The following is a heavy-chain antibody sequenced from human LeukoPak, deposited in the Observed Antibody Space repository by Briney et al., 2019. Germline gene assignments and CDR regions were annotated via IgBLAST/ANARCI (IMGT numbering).Heavy chain of an antibody. Sequence: PGGSLRLSCAASGFSISTNYMSWVRQAPGKGLEWISVIYSGGSTYYADSVKGRFSLSRDNSKNTLYPQMNSLRAEDTAMYYCLGITDYWGQGTLVTVSS. D-gene: IGHD5-24*01. J-gene: IGHJ4*02. CDR3: LGITDY. CDR1: GFSISTNY. V-gene: IGHV3-53*01. CDR2: IYSGGST.